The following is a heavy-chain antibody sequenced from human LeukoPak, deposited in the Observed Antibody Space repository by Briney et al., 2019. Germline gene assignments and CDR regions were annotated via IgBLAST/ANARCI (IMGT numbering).Heavy chain of an antibody. CDR1: GFTFSSYW. Sequence: GGSLRLSCAASGFTFSSYWMSWVRQAPGKGLEWVANIKQDGSEKYYVDSVKGRFTISRDNAKNSLYLQMNSLKTEDTAVYYCTTDLMGGPRYFDYWGQGTLVTVSS. V-gene: IGHV3-7*03. D-gene: IGHD3-9*01. CDR3: TTDLMGGPRYFDY. CDR2: IKQDGSEK. J-gene: IGHJ4*02.